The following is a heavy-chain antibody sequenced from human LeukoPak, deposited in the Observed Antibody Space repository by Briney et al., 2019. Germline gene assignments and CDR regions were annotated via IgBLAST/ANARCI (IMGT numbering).Heavy chain of an antibody. CDR3: ARGGPLVYCRGGSCYSLDY. CDR2: INHSGST. D-gene: IGHD2-15*01. J-gene: IGHJ4*02. CDR1: GGSFSGYY. Sequence: SETLSLTCAVYGGSFSGYYWSWIRQPPGKGLEWIGEINHSGSTNYNPSLKSRVTISVDTSKNQFSLKLSSVTAADTAVYYCARGGPLVYCRGGSCYSLDYWGQGTLVTVSS. V-gene: IGHV4-34*01.